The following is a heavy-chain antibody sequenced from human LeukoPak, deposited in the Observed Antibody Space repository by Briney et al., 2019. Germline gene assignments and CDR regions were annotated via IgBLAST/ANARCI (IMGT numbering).Heavy chain of an antibody. D-gene: IGHD2-15*01. CDR1: GFTFSSCW. Sequence: PGGSLRLSCAASGFTFSSCWMSWVRQAPGKGLEWVANIKQDGSEKYYVDSVKGRFTISRDNAKNSLYLQMNSLRAEDTAVYYCARHALGYCSGGSCYPGPGYYYYMDVWGKGTTVTVSS. CDR2: IKQDGSEK. CDR3: ARHALGYCSGGSCYPGPGYYYYMDV. V-gene: IGHV3-7*01. J-gene: IGHJ6*03.